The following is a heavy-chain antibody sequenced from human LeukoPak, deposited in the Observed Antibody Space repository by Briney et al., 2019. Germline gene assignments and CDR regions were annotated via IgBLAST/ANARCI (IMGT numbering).Heavy chain of an antibody. Sequence: SETLSLTCAVYGGSFSGYYWSWIRQPPGKGLEWIGEINHSGSTNYNPSLKSRVTISVDTSKNQFSLKLSSVTAADTAVYYCARDNGDYSLDYWGQGTLVTVSS. CDR3: ARDNGDYSLDY. J-gene: IGHJ4*02. CDR1: GGSFSGYY. D-gene: IGHD4-17*01. CDR2: INHSGST. V-gene: IGHV4-34*01.